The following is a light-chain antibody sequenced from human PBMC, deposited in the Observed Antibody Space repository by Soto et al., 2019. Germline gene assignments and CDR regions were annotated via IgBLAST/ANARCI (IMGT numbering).Light chain of an antibody. J-gene: IGKJ1*01. CDR2: AAS. CDR1: QSISNY. V-gene: IGKV1-39*01. CDR3: KQSYSTPRT. Sequence: DIQMTQSPSSLSASVGDRVTITCRASQSISNYLNWYQQKPGKAPQLLMFAASSLQSGVPSRFSGGGSGTDFTLTISSLQPEDFATYYCKQSYSTPRTFGQGTKVEIK.